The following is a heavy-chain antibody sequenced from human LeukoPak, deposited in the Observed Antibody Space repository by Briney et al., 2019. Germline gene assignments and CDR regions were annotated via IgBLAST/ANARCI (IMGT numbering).Heavy chain of an antibody. V-gene: IGHV1-8*03. Sequence: ASVKVSCKASGYTFTSYDINWVRQATGQGLEGMGWMNPNSGNTGYAQKFQGRVTITRNTSISTAYMELSSLRSEDTAVYYCARGVRRLQVPPGDYYYYYMDVWGKGTTVTVSS. CDR2: MNPNSGNT. CDR1: GYTFTSYD. D-gene: IGHD2-21*01. CDR3: ARGVRRLQVPPGDYYYYYMDV. J-gene: IGHJ6*03.